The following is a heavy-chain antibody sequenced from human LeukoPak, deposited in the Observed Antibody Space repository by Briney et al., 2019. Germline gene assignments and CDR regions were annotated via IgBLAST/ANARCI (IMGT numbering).Heavy chain of an antibody. D-gene: IGHD5-24*01. V-gene: IGHV4-34*01. Sequence: PSETLSLTCAVYGGSFSGYYWSWIRQPPGKGLEWIGEINHSGSTNYNPSLKSRVTISVDTSKNQFSLKLSSVTAADTAVYYCARHGSTDAFDIWGQGTMVTVFS. CDR2: INHSGST. CDR1: GGSFSGYY. CDR3: ARHGSTDAFDI. J-gene: IGHJ3*02.